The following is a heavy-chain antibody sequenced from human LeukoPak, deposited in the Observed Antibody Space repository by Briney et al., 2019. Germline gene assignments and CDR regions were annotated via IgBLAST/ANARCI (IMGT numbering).Heavy chain of an antibody. CDR3: AREVGDGYNWGFDY. CDR1: GGSISSGRYY. V-gene: IGHV4-61*02. D-gene: IGHD5-24*01. J-gene: IGHJ4*02. CDR2: IYTSGST. Sequence: PSETLSLTCTVSGGSISSGRYYWSWIRQPAGKGLEWIGRIYTSGSTNYNPSLKSRVTISVDTSKDQSSLKLSSVTAADTAVYYCAREVGDGYNWGFDYWGQGTLVTVSS.